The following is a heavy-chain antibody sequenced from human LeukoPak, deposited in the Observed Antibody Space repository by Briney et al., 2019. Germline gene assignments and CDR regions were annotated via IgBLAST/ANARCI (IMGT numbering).Heavy chain of an antibody. CDR3: AKGGSATPGSF. J-gene: IGHJ4*02. CDR2: ITGGGGST. V-gene: IGHV3-23*01. D-gene: IGHD3-10*01. Sequence: GGSLRLSCAASGFTFNTYAMTWVRQAPGKGLEWVSCITGGGGSTYYADSVKGRFTISRDNSKNTLYLQMDSLRAEDSAVYFCAKGGSATPGSFWGQGTLVAVSS. CDR1: GFTFNTYA.